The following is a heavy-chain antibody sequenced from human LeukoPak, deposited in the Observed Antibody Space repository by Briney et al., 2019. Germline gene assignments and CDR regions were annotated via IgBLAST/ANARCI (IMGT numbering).Heavy chain of an antibody. CDR1: GYAFTNYW. CDR3: ARLPLTGLDY. Sequence: GAALKSSFKGSGYAFTNYWIAWVRPMPGRGREWRGMIYPGDSDTNYSPSFQGNVTISVDRSIKTAYLQWTSLKPSDTAIYYCARLPLTGLDYWGQGTLVTVSS. J-gene: IGHJ4*02. D-gene: IGHD3-9*01. V-gene: IGHV5-51*01. CDR2: IYPGDSDT.